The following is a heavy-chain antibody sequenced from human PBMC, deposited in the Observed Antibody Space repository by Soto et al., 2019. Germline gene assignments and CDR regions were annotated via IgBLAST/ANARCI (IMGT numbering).Heavy chain of an antibody. CDR1: GGTFSSYA. V-gene: IGHV1-69*01. CDR3: ASSSGSSGWYFQARTQPRYFDL. CDR2: IIPIFGTA. D-gene: IGHD6-19*01. Sequence: QVQLVQSGAEVKKPGSSVKVSCKASGGTFSSYAISWVRQAPGQGLEWMGGIIPIFGTANYAQKFQGRVRITADESTSTAYMELSSLRSEDTAVYYCASSSGSSGWYFQARTQPRYFDLWGRGTLVTVSS. J-gene: IGHJ2*01.